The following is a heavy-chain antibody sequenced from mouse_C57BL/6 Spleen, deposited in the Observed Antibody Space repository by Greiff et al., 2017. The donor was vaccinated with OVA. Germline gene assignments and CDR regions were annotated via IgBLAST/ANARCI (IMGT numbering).Heavy chain of an antibody. CDR2: IDPSDSYT. D-gene: IGHD1-1*01. CDR3: ARCITTGVATGPYFDV. CDR1: GYTFTSYW. Sequence: QVQLQQPGAELVMPGASVKLSCKASGYTFTSYWMHWVKQRPGQGLEWIGEIDPSDSYTNYNQKFKGKSTLTVDKSSSTAYMQLSSLTSEDSAVYYWARCITTGVATGPYFDVWGTGTTVTVSS. V-gene: IGHV1-69*01. J-gene: IGHJ1*03.